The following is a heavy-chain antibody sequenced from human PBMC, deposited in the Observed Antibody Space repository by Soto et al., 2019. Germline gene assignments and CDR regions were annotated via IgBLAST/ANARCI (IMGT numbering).Heavy chain of an antibody. V-gene: IGHV1-69*12. D-gene: IGHD2-2*01. Sequence: QVQLVQSGAEVKKPGSSVKVSCKASGGTFSTYAISWVRQAPGQGLEWMGGIIPIFGTADYAQKFQGRVTISADESTCTGYMERRRLKSEDTAVYYCARGGSSPFDIWGQGTMVIFSS. CDR3: ARGGSSPFDI. CDR1: GGTFSTYA. CDR2: IIPIFGTA. J-gene: IGHJ3*02.